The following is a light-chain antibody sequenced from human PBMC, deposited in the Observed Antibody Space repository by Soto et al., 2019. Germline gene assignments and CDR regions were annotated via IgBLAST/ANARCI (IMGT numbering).Light chain of an antibody. J-gene: IGKJ4*01. CDR2: GAA. Sequence: EIVMTQSPATLSVSPGERATLSCRASQSVFSSLAWYQHKPGQAPRLLIYGAATRATGIPARFSGSGSGTDFTLTITSLEPEDFAVYYCQHRSNWLAFGGGTKVDIK. CDR3: QHRSNWLA. CDR1: QSVFSS. V-gene: IGKV3-15*01.